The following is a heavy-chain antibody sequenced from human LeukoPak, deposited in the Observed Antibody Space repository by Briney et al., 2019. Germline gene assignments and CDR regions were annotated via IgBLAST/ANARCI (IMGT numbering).Heavy chain of an antibody. J-gene: IGHJ6*04. Sequence: GGSLRLSCAASGFTFSSYSMNWVRQAPAKGLEWVSYISSSGSTIYYADSVKGRFTISRDNAKNSLYLQMNSLRAEDTAVYYCAELGITMIGGVWGKGTTVTISS. CDR3: AELGITMIGGV. CDR2: ISSSGSTI. V-gene: IGHV3-48*04. D-gene: IGHD3-10*02. CDR1: GFTFSSYS.